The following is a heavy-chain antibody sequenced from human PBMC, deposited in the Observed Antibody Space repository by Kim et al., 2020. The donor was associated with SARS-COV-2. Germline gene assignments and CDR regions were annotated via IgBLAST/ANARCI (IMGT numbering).Heavy chain of an antibody. Sequence: SGPTLVKPTQTLTLTCTFSGFSLSTSGMCVSWIRQPPGKALEWLALIDWDDDKYYSTSLKTRLTISKDTSKNQVVLTMTNMDPVDTATYYCARMARYYYDSSGYYCDAFDIWGQGTMVTVSS. CDR2: IDWDDDK. J-gene: IGHJ3*02. CDR3: ARMARYYYDSSGYYCDAFDI. V-gene: IGHV2-70*01. D-gene: IGHD3-22*01. CDR1: GFSLSTSGMC.